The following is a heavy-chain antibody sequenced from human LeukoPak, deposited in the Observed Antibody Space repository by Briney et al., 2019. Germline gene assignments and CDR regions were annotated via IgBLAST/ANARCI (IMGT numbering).Heavy chain of an antibody. J-gene: IGHJ4*02. CDR1: GYTFTGYY. D-gene: IGHD3-9*01. Sequence: GASVKVSCKASGYTFTGYYMHWVRQAPGRGLEWMGWINPNSGGTNYAQKFQGRVTMTRDTSISTAYMELSRLRSDDTAVYYCARRANYDILTGYPYYFDYWGQGTLVTVSS. CDR2: INPNSGGT. V-gene: IGHV1-2*02. CDR3: ARRANYDILTGYPYYFDY.